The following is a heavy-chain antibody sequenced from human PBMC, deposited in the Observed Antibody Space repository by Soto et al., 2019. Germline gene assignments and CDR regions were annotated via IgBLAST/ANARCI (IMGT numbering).Heavy chain of an antibody. D-gene: IGHD6-13*01. J-gene: IGHJ6*02. Sequence: EVQLVESGGGLVQPGGSLRLSCAASGFTFSNYWMYWVRQAPGKGMVWVSRVNNDGTDTTPADSVKVRFTISTDNADNTLYLRMNSLRAVATAVYYCARGVLQHALDVWGQGSMVTVSS. CDR3: ARGVLQHALDV. CDR1: GFTFSNYW. CDR2: VNNDGTDT. V-gene: IGHV3-74*03.